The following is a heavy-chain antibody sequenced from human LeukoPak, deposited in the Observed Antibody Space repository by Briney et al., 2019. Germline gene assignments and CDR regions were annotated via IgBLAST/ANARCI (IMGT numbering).Heavy chain of an antibody. V-gene: IGHV4-30-2*01. Sequence: SETLSLTRAVSGGSISSGGYSWSWIRQPPGKGLEWIGYIHHGGSTSYNPSLRSRLTISVDRSKNQFSLKLSSMTAADTAVYYCARAPTRYGSGSADYYYYGMDVWGKGTTVTVSS. CDR1: GGSISSGGYS. CDR3: ARAPTRYGSGSADYYYYGMDV. CDR2: IHHGGST. J-gene: IGHJ6*04. D-gene: IGHD3-10*01.